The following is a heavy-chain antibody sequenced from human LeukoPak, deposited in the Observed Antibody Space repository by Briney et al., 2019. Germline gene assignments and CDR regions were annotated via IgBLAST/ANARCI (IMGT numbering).Heavy chain of an antibody. Sequence: SETLSLTCAVYGGSFSGYYWNWIRQPPGKGLEWIGEINHGGSTNYNPSLKSRVTISVDTSKNQFSLKLSSVTAADTAVYYCARGRGYYYYYMDVWGKGTTVTVSS. CDR2: INHGGST. CDR3: ARGRGYYYYYMDV. V-gene: IGHV4-34*01. CDR1: GGSFSGYY. J-gene: IGHJ6*03.